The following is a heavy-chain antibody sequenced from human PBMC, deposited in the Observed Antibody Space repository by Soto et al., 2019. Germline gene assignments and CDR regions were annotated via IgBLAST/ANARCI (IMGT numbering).Heavy chain of an antibody. CDR2: ISSSGSTK. CDR3: AKPRSVIPAANTAFNV. CDR1: GFTFSDYY. J-gene: IGHJ3*01. D-gene: IGHD2-2*01. V-gene: IGHV3-11*01. Sequence: QVQLVASGGGLVKPGGSLRLSCAASGFTFSDYYMSWIRRAPGKGLEWISYISSSGSTKYYADSVKGRFTISRDDAKNSLYLQMTSLRAEDTAVYYCAKPRSVIPAANTAFNVWRQGTMVTVSS.